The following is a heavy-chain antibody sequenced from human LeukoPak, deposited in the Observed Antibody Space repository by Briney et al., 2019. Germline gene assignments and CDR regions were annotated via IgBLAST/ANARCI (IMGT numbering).Heavy chain of an antibody. CDR3: AGGGY. J-gene: IGHJ4*02. Sequence: GGSLRLSCAASGFTFSSYSMNWVRQAPGKGLEWVSSISSSSSYIYYADSVKGRFTISRDNAKKPLYQQMNNRRAEETAGYYWAGGGYWGQGTLVTASS. CDR2: ISSSSSYI. V-gene: IGHV3-21*01. CDR1: GFTFSSYS. D-gene: IGHD3-16*01.